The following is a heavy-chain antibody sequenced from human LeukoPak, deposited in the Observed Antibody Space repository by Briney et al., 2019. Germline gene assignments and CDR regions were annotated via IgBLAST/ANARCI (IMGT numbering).Heavy chain of an antibody. CDR3: ATDSNGQLYYYGMDV. CDR2: INPNSGGT. CDR1: GYTFTGYY. V-gene: IGHV1-2*02. J-gene: IGHJ6*02. D-gene: IGHD6-19*01. Sequence: ASVKVSCKASGYTFTGYYMHWVRQAPGQGLEWMGWINPNSGGTNYAQKFQGRVTMTRDTSISTAYMELSRLRSDDTAVYYCATDSNGQLYYYGMDVWGQGTTVTVSS.